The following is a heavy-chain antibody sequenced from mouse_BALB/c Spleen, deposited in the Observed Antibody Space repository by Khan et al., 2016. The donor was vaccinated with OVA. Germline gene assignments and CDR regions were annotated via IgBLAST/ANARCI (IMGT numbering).Heavy chain of an antibody. J-gene: IGHJ4*01. Sequence: QIQLVQSGPELKKPGETVKISCKASGYTFTDYSMHWVKQALGKGLKWMGWINTETGEPTYADDFKGRFAFSLENSASTAYLQINNLKNEDTATYFCARDYYGNYGAMDYWGQGTSVTVSS. V-gene: IGHV9-2-1*01. D-gene: IGHD2-1*01. CDR3: ARDYYGNYGAMDY. CDR2: INTETGEP. CDR1: GYTFTDYS.